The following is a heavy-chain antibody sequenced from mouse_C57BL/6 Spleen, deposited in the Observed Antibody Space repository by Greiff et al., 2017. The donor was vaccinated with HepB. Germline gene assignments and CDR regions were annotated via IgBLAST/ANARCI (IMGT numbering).Heavy chain of an antibody. Sequence: EVKVEESGGGLVQPGGSMKLSCVASGFTFSNYWMNWVRQSPEKGLEWVAQIRLKSDNYATHYAESVKGRFTISRDDSKSSVDLQMNNLRAEDTGIYYCTVYYYGSSSWFAYWGQGTLVTVSA. V-gene: IGHV6-3*01. CDR3: TVYYYGSSSWFAY. CDR1: GFTFSNYW. D-gene: IGHD1-1*01. CDR2: IRLKSDNYAT. J-gene: IGHJ3*01.